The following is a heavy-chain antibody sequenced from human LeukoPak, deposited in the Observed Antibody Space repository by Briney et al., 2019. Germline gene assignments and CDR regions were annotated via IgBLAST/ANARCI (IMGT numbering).Heavy chain of an antibody. D-gene: IGHD2-15*01. CDR2: ISYDGSNK. CDR1: GFTFSSYA. CDR3: ARLLGYCSGGNCAPGAFDI. J-gene: IGHJ3*02. V-gene: IGHV3-30-3*01. Sequence: PGGSLRLSCAASGFTFSSYAMHWVRQAPGKGLEWVAVISYDGSNKYYADSVKGRFTISRDNSKNTLYVQMNSLRAEDTAVYYCARLLGYCSGGNCAPGAFDIWGQGTMVTVSS.